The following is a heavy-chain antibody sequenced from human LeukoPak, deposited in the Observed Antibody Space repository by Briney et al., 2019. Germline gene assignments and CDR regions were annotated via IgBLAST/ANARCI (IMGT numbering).Heavy chain of an antibody. CDR1: GGTFSSYA. J-gene: IGHJ3*02. CDR2: IIPIFGTA. Sequence: GASVKVSCKASGGTFSSYAISWVRQAPGQGLEWMGRIIPIFGTANYAQKFQGRVTITTDESTSTAYMELSSLRAEATAVYYCARELAVAGTFDAFDIWGQGTMVTVSS. D-gene: IGHD6-19*01. V-gene: IGHV1-69*05. CDR3: ARELAVAGTFDAFDI.